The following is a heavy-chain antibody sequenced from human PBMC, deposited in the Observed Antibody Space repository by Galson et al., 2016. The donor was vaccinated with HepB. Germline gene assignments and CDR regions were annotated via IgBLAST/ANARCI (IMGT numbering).Heavy chain of an antibody. D-gene: IGHD2-2*01. J-gene: IGHJ4*02. Sequence: SLRLSCAASGFTFSDYTMKWVRQAPGKGLEWVSSISSRSPYIYYADSLKGRFTISRDNAKNSLFLQMSSLRAEDTAVYYCATGVGYCVSTNCYADYWGQGTLVTVSS. CDR3: ATGVGYCVSTNCYADY. CDR1: GFTFSDYT. CDR2: ISSRSPYI. V-gene: IGHV3-21*01.